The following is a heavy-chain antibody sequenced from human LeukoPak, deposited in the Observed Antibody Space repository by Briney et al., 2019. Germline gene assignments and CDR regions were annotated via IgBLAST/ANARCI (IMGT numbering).Heavy chain of an antibody. D-gene: IGHD6-13*01. Sequence: SETLSLTCAVYGGSFSGYYWSWIRQPPGKGLVWIGEINHSGSTNYNPSLKSRVTISVDTAKNQFSLKLSSVTAADTAVYYGARGHPESHSSSWGSPEVFYFDYWGQGTLVTVSS. CDR2: INHSGST. CDR3: ARGHPESHSSSWGSPEVFYFDY. J-gene: IGHJ4*02. V-gene: IGHV4-34*01. CDR1: GGSFSGYY.